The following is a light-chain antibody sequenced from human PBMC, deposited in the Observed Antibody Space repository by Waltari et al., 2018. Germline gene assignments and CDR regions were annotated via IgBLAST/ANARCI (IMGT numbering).Light chain of an antibody. CDR1: QSLSST. Sequence: EIVMTQSPATLSVSPGESATLSGRARQSLSSTFAWYQQKPGQAPRLLIYSTSTRATGIPARFSGSGSGTEFTLTISSLQSEDFAIYYCQQYNYWPWTFGQGTRVEIK. V-gene: IGKV3D-15*01. J-gene: IGKJ1*01. CDR3: QQYNYWPWT. CDR2: STS.